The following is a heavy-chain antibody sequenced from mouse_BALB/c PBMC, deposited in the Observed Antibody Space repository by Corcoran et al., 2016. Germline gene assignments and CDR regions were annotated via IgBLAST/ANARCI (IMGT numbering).Heavy chain of an antibody. CDR1: GFNIKDTY. J-gene: IGHJ2*01. Sequence: EVQLQQSGAELVKPGASVKLSCTASGFNIKDTYMHWVKQRPEQGLELIGRIDPANGNTKYDPKFQGKATITADTSSNTSYLQLSSLTSEYTAVYYWSLTGFDYWGQGTTLTVSS. V-gene: IGHV14-3*02. D-gene: IGHD4-1*01. CDR2: IDPANGNT. CDR3: SLTGFDY.